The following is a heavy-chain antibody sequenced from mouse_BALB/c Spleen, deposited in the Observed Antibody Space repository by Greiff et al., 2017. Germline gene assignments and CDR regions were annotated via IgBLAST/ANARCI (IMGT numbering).Heavy chain of an antibody. CDR2: IWGGGST. Sequence: VQLQESGPGLVAPSQSLSITCTVSGFSLSRYSVHWVRQPPGKGLEWLGMIWGGGSTDYNSALKSRLRISKDNSKSQVFLKMNSLQTDDTALYYCARNWRDYGSSYGGFDYWGQGTTLTVSS. CDR1: GFSLSRYS. J-gene: IGHJ2*01. CDR3: ARNWRDYGSSYGGFDY. V-gene: IGHV2-6-4*01. D-gene: IGHD1-1*01.